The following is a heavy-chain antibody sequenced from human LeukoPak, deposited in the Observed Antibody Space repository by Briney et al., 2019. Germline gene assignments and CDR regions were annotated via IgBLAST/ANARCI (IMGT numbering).Heavy chain of an antibody. CDR1: GYTFTSYG. Sequence: GASVKVSCKASGYTFTSYGISWVRQAPGQGLEWMGWISAYNGNTNYAQKLQGRVTMTTDTSTSTAYVELRSLRSDDTAVYYCARVEIGLRYFDWLLPIDYWGQGTLVTVSS. CDR2: ISAYNGNT. V-gene: IGHV1-18*04. J-gene: IGHJ4*02. CDR3: ARVEIGLRYFDWLLPIDY. D-gene: IGHD3-9*01.